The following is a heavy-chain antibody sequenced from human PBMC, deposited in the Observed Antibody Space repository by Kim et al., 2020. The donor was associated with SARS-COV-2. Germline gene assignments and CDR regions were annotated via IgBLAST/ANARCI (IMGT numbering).Heavy chain of an antibody. CDR2: INHSGST. Sequence: SETLSLTCAVYGGSFSGYYWSWIRQPPGKGLEWIGEINHSGSTNYNPSLKSRVTISVDTSKNQFSLKLSSVTAADTAVYYCARGKLRLRWFDPWGQGTLVTVSS. V-gene: IGHV4-34*01. CDR1: GGSFSGYY. J-gene: IGHJ5*02. D-gene: IGHD5-18*01. CDR3: ARGKLRLRWFDP.